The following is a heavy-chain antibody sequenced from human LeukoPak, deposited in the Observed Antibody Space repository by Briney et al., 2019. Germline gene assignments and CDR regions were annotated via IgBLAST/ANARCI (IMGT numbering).Heavy chain of an antibody. CDR3: AKDSITSAWDNWFDP. CDR1: GFTFNNYA. V-gene: IGHV3-23*01. Sequence: GGSLRLSCAASGFTFNNYAMNWVRQAPGKGLEWVSAISGSGGSTHYADSVKGRFTISRDNSKNTLYLQMNSLTAEDTAVYYCAKDSITSAWDNWFDPWGQGTLVTVSS. D-gene: IGHD6-19*01. J-gene: IGHJ5*02. CDR2: ISGSGGST.